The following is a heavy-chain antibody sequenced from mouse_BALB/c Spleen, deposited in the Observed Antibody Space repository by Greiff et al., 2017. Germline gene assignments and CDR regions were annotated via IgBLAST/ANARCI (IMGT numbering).Heavy chain of an antibody. CDR2: ISSGGSYT. J-gene: IGHJ3*01. Sequence: EVQRVESGGGLVKPGGSLKLSCAASGFTFSSYAMSWVRQTPEKRLEWVATISSGGSYTYYPDSVKGRFTISRDNAKTTLYLQMSSLRSEDTAMYYCARASRIDGYYAYWGQGTLVTVSA. CDR3: ARASRIDGYYAY. D-gene: IGHD2-3*01. V-gene: IGHV5-9-3*01. CDR1: GFTFSSYA.